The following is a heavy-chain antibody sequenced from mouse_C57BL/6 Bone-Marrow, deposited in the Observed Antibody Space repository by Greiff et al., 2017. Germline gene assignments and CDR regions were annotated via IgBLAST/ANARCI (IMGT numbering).Heavy chain of an antibody. Sequence: VQLQQSGPVLVKPGASVKMSCKASGYTFTDYYMNWVKQSHGKSLEWIGVINPYNGGTSYNQKFKGKATLTVDKSSSTAYMELNSLTSEDSAVYYCAPGELRRPWFAYWGQGTLVTVSA. CDR1: GYTFTDYY. CDR3: APGELRRPWFAY. D-gene: IGHD3-3*01. J-gene: IGHJ3*01. CDR2: INPYNGGT. V-gene: IGHV1-19*01.